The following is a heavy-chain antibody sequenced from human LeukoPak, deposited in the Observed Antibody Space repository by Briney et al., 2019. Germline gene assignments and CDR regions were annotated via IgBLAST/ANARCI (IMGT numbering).Heavy chain of an antibody. J-gene: IGHJ4*02. D-gene: IGHD7-27*01. V-gene: IGHV1-2*02. CDR2: INPNSGGT. Sequence: GASVKVSCKASGYTFTGYYMHWVRQAPEQGLEWMGWINPNSGGTNYAQKFLGRVTMTRDTSISTAYMELSRLRSDDTAVYYCARGPHWDPHFDYWGQGTLVTVSS. CDR3: ARGPHWDPHFDY. CDR1: GYTFTGYY.